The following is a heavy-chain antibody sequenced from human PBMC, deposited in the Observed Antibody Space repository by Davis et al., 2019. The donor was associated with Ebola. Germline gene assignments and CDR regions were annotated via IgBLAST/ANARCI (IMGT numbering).Heavy chain of an antibody. CDR2: INHSGST. CDR1: AASFRVYS. CDR3: ARVSSSWGARFDP. Sequence: MPPETLSLTCAVYAASFRVYSWSWIRQPPGKGLEWIGAINHSGSTNYDPSLKSRVTISVDTSKTQFSLRLSSVTAADTAVYYCARVSSSWGARFDPWGQGTLVTVSS. V-gene: IGHV4-34*01. D-gene: IGHD6-13*01. J-gene: IGHJ5*02.